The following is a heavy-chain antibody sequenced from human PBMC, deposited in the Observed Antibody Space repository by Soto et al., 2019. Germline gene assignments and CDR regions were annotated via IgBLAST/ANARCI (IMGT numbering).Heavy chain of an antibody. D-gene: IGHD3-10*01. CDR2: IXXXGNX. CDR3: ASGPYASGD. Sequence: XXTLSLTCAVYGASFGGHYWNWIRQPPGXXXXXXGXIXXXGNXXYNXXXXXXVKXXXXXXXSQIYLKLSSVTAADTAVYYCASGPYASGDWGQGTLVTVYS. V-gene: IGHV4-34*01. J-gene: IGHJ4*02. CDR1: GASFGGHY.